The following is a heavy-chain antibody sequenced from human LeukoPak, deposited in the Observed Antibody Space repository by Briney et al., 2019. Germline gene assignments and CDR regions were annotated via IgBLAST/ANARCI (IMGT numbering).Heavy chain of an antibody. CDR2: IGPSSDNI. CDR1: GFTFSDYF. J-gene: IGHJ1*01. CDR3: ARVNPSNSGFYAY. V-gene: IGHV3-11*04. D-gene: IGHD1-26*01. Sequence: GGSLRHSCAASGFTFSDYFMSWIRQAPEKGLEWVAYIGPSSDNINYADSVKGRFTVSRDNAKNSVYLQMNSLRAEDTAVYYCARVNPSNSGFYAYWGQGTLVTVSS.